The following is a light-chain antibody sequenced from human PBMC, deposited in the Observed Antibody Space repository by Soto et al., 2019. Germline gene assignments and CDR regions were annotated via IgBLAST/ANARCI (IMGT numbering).Light chain of an antibody. CDR1: QTVTSSY. CDR2: GAS. J-gene: IGKJ3*01. Sequence: EIVLTQSPGTLSLSPGERATLSCRASQTVTSSYLAWYQQKPGQGPRLLIFGASSRATGVPDRFSGSGSGTEFTLTISRLEAEDFAVYYCQQYVSSPFTFGPGTKVDIK. V-gene: IGKV3-20*01. CDR3: QQYVSSPFT.